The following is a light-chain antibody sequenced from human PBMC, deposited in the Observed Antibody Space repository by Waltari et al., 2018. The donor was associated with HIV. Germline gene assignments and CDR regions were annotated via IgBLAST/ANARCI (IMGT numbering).Light chain of an antibody. V-gene: IGKV3D-7*01. CDR2: GAS. CDR3: LHDYNFPGA. J-gene: IGKJ1*01. CDR1: QRIATTS. Sequence: VLTQSPGTLSVSPGERATLSCRASQRIATTSLSWYQQKPGQAPRLVIYGASTRAAGIPPRFSGSGSGTDFTLTISSLQPEDFASYYCLHDYNFPGAFGQGTRVEIK.